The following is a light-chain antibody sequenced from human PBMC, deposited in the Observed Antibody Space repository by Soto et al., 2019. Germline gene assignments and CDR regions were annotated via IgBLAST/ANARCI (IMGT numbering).Light chain of an antibody. CDR2: GAS. CDR3: QQYGSSPWT. J-gene: IGKJ1*01. Sequence: ESVVTQSPGTLSLSRGERATLSCRASQSVSSSYLAWYQQKPGQAPRLLIYGASSRATGIPDRFSGSGSGTDFTLTISRLEPEDFAVYYCQQYGSSPWTFGQGTKVEIK. CDR1: QSVSSSY. V-gene: IGKV3-20*01.